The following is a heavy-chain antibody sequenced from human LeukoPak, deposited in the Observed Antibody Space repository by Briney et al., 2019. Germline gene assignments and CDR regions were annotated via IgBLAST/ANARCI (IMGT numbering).Heavy chain of an antibody. CDR3: ARPQGIYDIWTGFDY. V-gene: IGHV3-30-3*01. CDR2: ISYDGSNK. Sequence: GRSLRLSCAASGFTFSSYAMHWVRQAPGKGLEWVAVISYDGSNKYYADSAKGRFTISRDNSKNTLYLQMNSLRAEDTAVYYCARPQGIYDIWTGFDYWGQGTLVTVSS. J-gene: IGHJ4*02. CDR1: GFTFSSYA. D-gene: IGHD3-9*01.